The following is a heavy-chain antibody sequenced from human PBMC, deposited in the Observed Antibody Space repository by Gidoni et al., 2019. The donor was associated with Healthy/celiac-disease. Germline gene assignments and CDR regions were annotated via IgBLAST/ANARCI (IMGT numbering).Heavy chain of an antibody. J-gene: IGHJ3*02. V-gene: IGHV3-21*01. CDR3: ARATWSSDAFDI. CDR1: VFTFSNYN. Sequence: EVQLVESGGGLVKPGGSLRLSCAAPVFTFSNYNMIWVRQAPGKGLEWVSSISSSSSHIYYADLVKGRFTISRDNAKKSLYLQLNSLRAEDTAVYYCARATWSSDAFDIWGQGTMVTVSS. D-gene: IGHD2-8*01. CDR2: ISSSSSHI.